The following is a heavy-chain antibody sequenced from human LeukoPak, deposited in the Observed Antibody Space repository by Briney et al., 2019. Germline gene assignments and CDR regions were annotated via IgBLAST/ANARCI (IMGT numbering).Heavy chain of an antibody. CDR3: ARLGTTVTQFDY. CDR1: GFTVNNNY. V-gene: IGHV3-66*01. D-gene: IGHD4-17*01. J-gene: IGHJ4*02. Sequence: PGGSLRLSCAASGFTVNNNYMSWVRQAPGKGLEWVSVIYSGGSTYYADSVKGRFTISRDNSKNTLYLQMNSLRAEDTAVYYCARLGTTVTQFDYWGQGTLVTVSS. CDR2: IYSGGST.